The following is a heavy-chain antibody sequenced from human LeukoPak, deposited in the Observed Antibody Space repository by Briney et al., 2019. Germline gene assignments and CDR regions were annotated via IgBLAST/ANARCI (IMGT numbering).Heavy chain of an antibody. CDR1: GYTFTGCY. V-gene: IGHV1-2*02. D-gene: IGHD3-10*01. CDR2: INPNSGGT. Sequence: GASVKVSCKASGYTFTGCYMHWVRQAPGQGLEWMGWINPNSGGTNYAQKFQGRVTMTRDTSISTAYMELSRLRSDDTAVYYCASSSTVGWFGNFDYWGQGTLVTVSS. J-gene: IGHJ4*02. CDR3: ASSSTVGWFGNFDY.